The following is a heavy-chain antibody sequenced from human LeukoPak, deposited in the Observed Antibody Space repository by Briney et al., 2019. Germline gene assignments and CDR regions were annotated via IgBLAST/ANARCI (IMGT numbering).Heavy chain of an antibody. Sequence: PGGSLRLSCAASGFTFSSYAMHWVRQAPGKGLEWVAVISYDGSNKYYADSVKGRFTISRDNSKNTLYLQMNSLRAEDTAVYYCARAQYGGNANDYWGQGTLVTVSS. CDR3: ARAQYGGNANDY. CDR1: GFTFSSYA. CDR2: ISYDGSNK. D-gene: IGHD4-23*01. V-gene: IGHV3-30*04. J-gene: IGHJ4*02.